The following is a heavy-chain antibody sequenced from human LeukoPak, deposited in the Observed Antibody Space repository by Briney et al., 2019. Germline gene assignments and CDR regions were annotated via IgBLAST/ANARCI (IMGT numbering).Heavy chain of an antibody. CDR2: SNWNGDST. J-gene: IGHJ4*02. Sequence: PGGSLRLSCAASGFTFGDYGMSWVRQAPGKGLEWVSGSNWNGDSTGYADSVKGRFIISRDNAKKSLYLQMNSLRAEDTALYYCARAQTYGDYRLLLDYWGQGTLVTVSS. D-gene: IGHD4-17*01. CDR1: GFTFGDYG. CDR3: ARAQTYGDYRLLLDY. V-gene: IGHV3-20*04.